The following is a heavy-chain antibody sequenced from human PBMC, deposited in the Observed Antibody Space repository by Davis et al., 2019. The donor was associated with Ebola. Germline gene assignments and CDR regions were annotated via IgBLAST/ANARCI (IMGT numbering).Heavy chain of an antibody. V-gene: IGHV4-4*02. CDR1: GGSISSSNW. D-gene: IGHD6-13*01. CDR3: ARLISTYSSTWWDY. Sequence: MPSETLSLTCTVSGGSISSSNWWSWVRQPPGKGLEWIGEIYHSGSTNYNPSLKSRVTISVDKSKNQFSLKLSSVAAADTALYYCARLISTYSSTWWDYWGQGTLVTVSS. J-gene: IGHJ4*02. CDR2: IYHSGST.